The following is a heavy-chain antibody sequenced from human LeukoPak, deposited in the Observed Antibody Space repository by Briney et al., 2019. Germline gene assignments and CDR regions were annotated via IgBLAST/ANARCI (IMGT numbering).Heavy chain of an antibody. Sequence: SETLSLTCTVSGGSINSSSYYWGWIRQPPGKGLEWIGSIYYSGSTYYNPSLKSRVTISVDTSKNQFSLKLSSVTDADTAVYYCASLEYSSSGHDYWGQGTLVTVSS. CDR3: ASLEYSSSGHDY. CDR2: IYYSGST. D-gene: IGHD6-6*01. CDR1: GGSINSSSYY. J-gene: IGHJ4*02. V-gene: IGHV4-39*01.